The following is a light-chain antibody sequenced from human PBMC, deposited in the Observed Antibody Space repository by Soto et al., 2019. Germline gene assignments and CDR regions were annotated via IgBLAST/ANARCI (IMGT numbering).Light chain of an antibody. CDR2: WAS. V-gene: IGKV4-1*01. J-gene: IGKJ2*01. CDR3: QQYYDTPYT. CDR1: QSVLYSSNNKNY. Sequence: DIVMTQSPDSLAVSLGERATINCKSSQSVLYSSNNKNYLAWYQQKPGQPPKLLIYWASTRDSVVPDRFSGSGSGTDFTLTISSLQAEDVAVYYCQQYYDTPYTFGQGTRLEIK.